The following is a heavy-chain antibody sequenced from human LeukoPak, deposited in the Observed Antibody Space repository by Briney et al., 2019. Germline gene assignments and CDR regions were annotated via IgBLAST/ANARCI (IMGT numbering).Heavy chain of an antibody. CDR3: ARGTSWIQLSDANWFDP. V-gene: IGHV4-38-2*01. CDR2: IYHSGST. Sequence: SETLSLTCAVFGYSISSGYYWGWIRQPPGKGLEWIGSIYHSGSTYYNPSLKSRVTISVDTSKNQFSLKLSSVTAADTAVHYCARGTSWIQLSDANWFDPWGQGTLVTVSS. D-gene: IGHD5-18*01. J-gene: IGHJ5*02. CDR1: GYSISSGYY.